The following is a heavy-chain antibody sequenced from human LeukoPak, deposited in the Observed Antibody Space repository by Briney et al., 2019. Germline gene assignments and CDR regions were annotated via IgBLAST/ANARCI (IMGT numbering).Heavy chain of an antibody. CDR3: ARVSMTDAMDV. CDR1: GGSLSSGGYS. V-gene: IGHV4-30-2*01. CDR2: IYHSGST. D-gene: IGHD2-21*02. J-gene: IGHJ6*02. Sequence: SETLSLTCAVSGGSLSSGGYSWSWIRQPPGKGLEWIGYIYHSGSTYYNPSLKSRVTISEDRSKNQFSLKLSSVTAADTAVYCCARVSMTDAMDVWGQGTTVTVSS.